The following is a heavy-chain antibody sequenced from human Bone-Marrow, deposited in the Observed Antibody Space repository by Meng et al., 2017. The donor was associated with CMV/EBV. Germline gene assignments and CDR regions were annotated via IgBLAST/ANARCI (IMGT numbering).Heavy chain of an antibody. CDR2: ISSRGDYI. CDR1: GFAFGASG. D-gene: IGHD3-3*01. J-gene: IGHJ4*02. V-gene: IGHV3-21*01. CDR3: ARSMFYDFWNGTDFDL. Sequence: ETLSLTCEASGFAFGASGMNWVRQTPGKGLEWVSSISSRGDYIYYAESVKGRFAISRDNPKNSVYLQMNSLRVEDTAIYYCARSMFYDFWNGTDFDLWAQGTLVTVSS.